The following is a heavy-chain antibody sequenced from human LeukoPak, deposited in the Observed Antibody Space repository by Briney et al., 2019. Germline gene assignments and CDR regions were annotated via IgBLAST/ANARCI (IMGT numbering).Heavy chain of an antibody. CDR2: INRSGST. D-gene: IGHD6-19*01. V-gene: IGHV4-34*01. CDR3: ARDGRLIAVAGTDY. Sequence: PSETLSLTCAVYGESFSGYYWTWIRQPPGKGLEWIGEINRSGSTNYNPSLKSRVTISVDTSKNQFSLKLSSVTAADTAVYYCARDGRLIAVAGTDYWGQGTLVTVSS. CDR1: GESFSGYY. J-gene: IGHJ4*02.